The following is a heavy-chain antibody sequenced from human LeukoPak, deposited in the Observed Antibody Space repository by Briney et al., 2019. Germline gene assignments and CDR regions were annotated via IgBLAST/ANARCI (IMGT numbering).Heavy chain of an antibody. J-gene: IGHJ5*02. CDR1: GFTFSSYA. V-gene: IGHV3-23*01. CDR3: AKEYYYGSGPNWFDP. CDR2: ISGSGGST. Sequence: GGSLRLSCAASGFTFSSYAMSWVRQAPGKGLDWVSAISGSGGSTYYADSVKGRFTISRDNSKNTLYLQMNSLRAEDTAVYYCAKEYYYGSGPNWFDPWGQGTLVTVSS. D-gene: IGHD3-10*01.